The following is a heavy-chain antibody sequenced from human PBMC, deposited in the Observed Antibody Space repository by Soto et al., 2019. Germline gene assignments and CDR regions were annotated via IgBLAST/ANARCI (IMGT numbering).Heavy chain of an antibody. CDR3: ATGIAAAGYYYYYGMDV. V-gene: IGHV1-69*06. CDR1: GGTFSSYA. J-gene: IGHJ6*02. CDR2: IIPIFGTA. D-gene: IGHD6-13*01. Sequence: SVKVSCKASGGTFSSYAISWVRQAPGQGLEWMGGIIPIFGTANYAQKFQGRVTITADKSTSTAYMELSSLRSEDTAVYYCATGIAAAGYYYYYGMDVWGQGTTVTVS.